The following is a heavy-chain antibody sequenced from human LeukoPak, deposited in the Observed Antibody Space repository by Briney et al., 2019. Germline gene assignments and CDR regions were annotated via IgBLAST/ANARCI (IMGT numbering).Heavy chain of an antibody. D-gene: IGHD1-26*01. CDR2: TRNEANIYTT. Sequence: GGSLRLSCAASGFIFSDHYMDWVRQAPGKGLEWVGRTRNEANIYTTKYAASVKGRFTISRDDSKNSLYLQMNSLKTEDTGVYYCASPVGATTVRAFDIWGQGTMVTVSS. CDR1: GFIFSDHY. J-gene: IGHJ3*02. CDR3: ASPVGATTVRAFDI. V-gene: IGHV3-72*01.